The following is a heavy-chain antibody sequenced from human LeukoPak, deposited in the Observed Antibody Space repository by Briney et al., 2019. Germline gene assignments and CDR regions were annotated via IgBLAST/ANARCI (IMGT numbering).Heavy chain of an antibody. Sequence: ASVKVSCKASGYTFTSYGISWVRQAPGQGLEWMGWISAYNGNTNYAQKLQGRVAMTTDTSTSTAYMELRSLRSDDTAVYYCARFDYYDSRLDPWGQGTLVTVSS. CDR2: ISAYNGNT. CDR3: ARFDYYDSRLDP. CDR1: GYTFTSYG. V-gene: IGHV1-18*01. D-gene: IGHD3-22*01. J-gene: IGHJ5*02.